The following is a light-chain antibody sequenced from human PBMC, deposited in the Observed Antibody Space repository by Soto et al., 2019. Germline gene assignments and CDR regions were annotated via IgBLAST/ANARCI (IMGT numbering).Light chain of an antibody. J-gene: IGLJ2*01. V-gene: IGLV2-14*01. CDR3: SSYTGDTTPV. CDR1: SNDVGGYAY. CDR2: EVS. Sequence: QSALTQPASVSGSPGQSITISCTGTSNDVGGYAYVSWYQQYPGKAPKLVISEVSNRPSGVSHRFSGSRSGYTASLTISGLQAEDEADYYCSSYTGDTTPVFGGGTKVTVL.